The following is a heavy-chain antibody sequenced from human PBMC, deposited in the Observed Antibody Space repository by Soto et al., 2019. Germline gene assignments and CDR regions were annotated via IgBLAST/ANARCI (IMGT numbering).Heavy chain of an antibody. CDR1: GFTFSSYA. CDR3: ASHRGRYSYGLYFDY. J-gene: IGHJ4*02. D-gene: IGHD5-18*01. Sequence: GGSLRLSCAASGFTFSSYAMSWVRQAPGKGLEWVSAISGSGGSTYYADSVKGRFTISRDNSKNTLYLQMNSLRAEDTAVYYCASHRGRYSYGLYFDYWGQGTLVTVSS. CDR2: ISGSGGST. V-gene: IGHV3-23*01.